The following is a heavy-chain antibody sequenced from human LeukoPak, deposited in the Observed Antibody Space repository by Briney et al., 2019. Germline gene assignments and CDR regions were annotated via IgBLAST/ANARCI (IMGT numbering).Heavy chain of an antibody. CDR2: ISESGSTI. D-gene: IGHD6-19*01. V-gene: IGHV3-48*03. CDR1: RFTFSSYD. J-gene: IGHJ3*02. CDR3: ARDSQWRAFDI. Sequence: PGGSLRLSCAASRFTFSSYDMNWVRQAPGKGREWVSHISESGSTIYYADSVKGRFTISRDNTKNSLYLQMNSLRAEDTAIYYCARDSQWRAFDIWGQGTMVTVSS.